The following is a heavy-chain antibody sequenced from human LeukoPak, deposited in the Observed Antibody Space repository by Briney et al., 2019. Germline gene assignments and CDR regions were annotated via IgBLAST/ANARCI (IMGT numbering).Heavy chain of an antibody. CDR2: ISSSSSYI. V-gene: IGHV3-21*01. D-gene: IGHD1-7*01. CDR1: GFTFSSYS. J-gene: IGHJ4*02. CDR3: ARDGGVDNLDYAFDY. Sequence: GGSLRLSCAASGFTFSSYSMNWVRQAPGKGLEWVSSISSSSSYIYYADSVKGRFTISRDNAKNSLYLQMNSLRAEDTAVYYCARDGGVDNLDYAFDYWGQGTLVTVSS.